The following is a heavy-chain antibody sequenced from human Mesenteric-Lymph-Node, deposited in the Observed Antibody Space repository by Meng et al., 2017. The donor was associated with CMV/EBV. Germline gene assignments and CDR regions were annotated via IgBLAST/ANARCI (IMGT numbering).Heavy chain of an antibody. V-gene: IGHV1-2*06. CDR2: INPNSGGT. D-gene: IGHD3-9*01. CDR3: ARGPHRDWLYY. CDR1: GYTFTGYL. Sequence: SCKASGYTFTGYLMHWVRQAPGQGLEWMGRINPNSGGTNYAQKFQGRVTMTRDTSISTAYMELSRLRSEDMAVYYCARGPHRDWLYYWGQGTLVTVSS. J-gene: IGHJ4*02.